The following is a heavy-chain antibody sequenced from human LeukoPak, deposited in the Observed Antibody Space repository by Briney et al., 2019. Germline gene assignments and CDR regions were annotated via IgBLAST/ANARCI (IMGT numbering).Heavy chain of an antibody. CDR2: VHYSETT. D-gene: IGHD2-15*01. J-gene: IGHJ3*02. V-gene: IGHV4-59*01. CDR1: GGSISSYH. CDR3: ARELGYCSGGTCYSAHAFDI. Sequence: PSETLSLTCTVSGGSISSYHWNWIRQPPGKGLEWIGYVHYSETTKYNPSLKSRVTMSVDTSKNQISLRVNSVTAADTAVYYCARELGYCSGGTCYSAHAFDIWGQGTMVTVSS.